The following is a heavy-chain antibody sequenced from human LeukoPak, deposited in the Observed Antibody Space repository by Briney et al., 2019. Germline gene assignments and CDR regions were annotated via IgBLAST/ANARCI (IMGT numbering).Heavy chain of an antibody. V-gene: IGHV4-38-2*02. CDR1: GYSISSGYY. D-gene: IGHD2-2*01. CDR2: IYHSGST. CDR3: AREFRRKPAAISSKYNWFDH. J-gene: IGHJ5*02. Sequence: SETLSLTCAVSGYSISSGYYWGWIRQPPGKGLEWIGSIYHSGSTYYNPSLKSRVTISVDTSKNQFSLKLSSVTAADTAVYYCAREFRRKPAAISSKYNWFDHWGQGTLVTVSS.